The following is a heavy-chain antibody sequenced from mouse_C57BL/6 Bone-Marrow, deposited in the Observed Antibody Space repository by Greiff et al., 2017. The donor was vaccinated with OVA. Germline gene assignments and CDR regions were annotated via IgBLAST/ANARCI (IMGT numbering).Heavy chain of an antibody. CDR1: GFTFSDYY. V-gene: IGHV5-16*01. D-gene: IGHD5-2*01. J-gene: IGHJ1*03. CDR2: INYDGSST. CDR3: ARDGNTGYFDV. Sequence: EVKLVESEGGLVQPGSSMKLSCTASGFTFSDYYMAWVRQVPEKGLEWVANINYDGSSTYYLDSLKSRFIISRDNAKNILYLQMSSLKSEDTATYYCARDGNTGYFDVWGTGTTVTVSS.